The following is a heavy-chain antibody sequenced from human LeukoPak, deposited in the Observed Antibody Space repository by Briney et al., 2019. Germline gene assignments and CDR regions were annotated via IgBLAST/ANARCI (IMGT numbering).Heavy chain of an antibody. CDR2: ISYDGSNK. V-gene: IGHV3-30*04. CDR1: GFTFSSYA. D-gene: IGHD6-13*01. J-gene: IGHJ4*02. CDR3: AKDLSLDADLGYDY. Sequence: PGGSLRLSCAASGFTFSSYAMHWVRQAPGKGLEWVAVISYDGSNKYYADSVKGRFTISRDNSKNTLYLQMNSLRAEDTAVYYCAKDLSLDADLGYDYWGQGTLVTVSS.